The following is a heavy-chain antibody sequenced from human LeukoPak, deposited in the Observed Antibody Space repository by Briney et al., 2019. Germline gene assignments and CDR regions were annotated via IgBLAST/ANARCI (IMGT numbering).Heavy chain of an antibody. Sequence: KASETLSLTCTVSGGSISSSSYYWGWIRQPPGKGLEWIGSIYYSGSTYYNPSLKSRVTISVDTSKNQFSLKLSSVTAADTAVYYCASEYSGYADQNAFDIWGQGTMVTVSS. CDR2: IYYSGST. J-gene: IGHJ3*02. V-gene: IGHV4-39*01. CDR3: ASEYSGYADQNAFDI. CDR1: GGSISSSSYY. D-gene: IGHD5-12*01.